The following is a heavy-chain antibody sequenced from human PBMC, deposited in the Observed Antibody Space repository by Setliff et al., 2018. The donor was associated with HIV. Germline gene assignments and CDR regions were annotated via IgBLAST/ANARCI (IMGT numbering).Heavy chain of an antibody. CDR3: ARGRYRSRWYASDHYYIDV. J-gene: IGHJ6*03. V-gene: IGHV4-39*01. CDR2: IYYRGST. D-gene: IGHD6-13*01. Sequence: PSETLSLTCTVSGGSINSTSYYWGWIRQPPGNGLEWIGSIYYRGSTYYNPSPKSRVTISVDTSKNQFSLKLRSVTAADTALYYCARGRYRSRWYASDHYYIDVWGKGTTVTVSS. CDR1: GGSINSTSYY.